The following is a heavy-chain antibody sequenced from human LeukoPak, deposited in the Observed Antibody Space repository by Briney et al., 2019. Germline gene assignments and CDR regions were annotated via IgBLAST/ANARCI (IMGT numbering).Heavy chain of an antibody. CDR2: ISGSGGST. Sequence: GGSLRLSCAASGFTFSSYAMSWVRQAPGKGLEWVSAISGSGGSTYYADPVKGRFTISRDNSKNTLYLQMNSLRAEDTAVYYCAKEGHYYGSGSYTRYCYYYYMDVWGKGTTVTVSS. CDR3: AKEGHYYGSGSYTRYCYYYYMDV. J-gene: IGHJ6*03. CDR1: GFTFSSYA. D-gene: IGHD3-10*01. V-gene: IGHV3-23*01.